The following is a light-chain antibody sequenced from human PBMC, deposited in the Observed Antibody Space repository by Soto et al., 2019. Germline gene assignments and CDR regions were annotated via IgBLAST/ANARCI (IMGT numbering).Light chain of an antibody. CDR2: GAS. CDR1: QSVSSN. J-gene: IGKJ1*01. CDR3: QHYNSWPPWT. Sequence: EIVMTQSPATLSVSPGERATLSCRASQSVSSNLAWYQQKPGQAPRLLIYGASTRATGIPARFSGSGSGTQFTFSISSLQSEDVAVYYCQHYNSWPPWTFGQGTKVDIK. V-gene: IGKV3-15*01.